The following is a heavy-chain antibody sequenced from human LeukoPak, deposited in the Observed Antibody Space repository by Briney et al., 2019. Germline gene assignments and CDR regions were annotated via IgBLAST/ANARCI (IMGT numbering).Heavy chain of an antibody. CDR2: IYYSGST. Sequence: NASETLSLTCTASGGSISSSSYYWGWIRQPPGKGLEWIGSIYYSGSTYYNPSLKSRVTISVDTSKNQFSLKLSSVTAADTAVYYCARQSSGWYDPEYFDLWGRGTLATVSS. CDR3: ARQSSGWYDPEYFDL. CDR1: GGSISSSSYY. D-gene: IGHD6-19*01. J-gene: IGHJ2*01. V-gene: IGHV4-39*01.